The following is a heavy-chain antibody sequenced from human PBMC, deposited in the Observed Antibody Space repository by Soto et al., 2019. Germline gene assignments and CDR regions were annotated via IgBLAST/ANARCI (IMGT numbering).Heavy chain of an antibody. D-gene: IGHD3-10*01. CDR3: AGDAPPRSGIYYGMDV. CDR2: INPMLRIT. V-gene: IGHV1-69*17. CDR1: GNNFNNYF. J-gene: IGHJ6*02. Sequence: QVQLVQSGAEVKKPGSSVKVSCKASGNNFNNYFINWVRQVPGQGLEWMGGINPMLRITQYRQQFQGRITVTADRSTGTSYMGLSGLESEATAVYSCAGDAPPRSGIYYGMDVWGQGTTITVSS.